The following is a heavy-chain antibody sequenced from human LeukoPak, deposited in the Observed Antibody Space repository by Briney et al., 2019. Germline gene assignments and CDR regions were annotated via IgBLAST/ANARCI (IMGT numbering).Heavy chain of an antibody. V-gene: IGHV1-18*01. J-gene: IGHJ4*02. CDR3: ARDSNFAGEFDY. CDR1: GYTFTSYG. D-gene: IGHD7-27*01. Sequence: ASVKVSCKASGYTFTSYGISWVRQAPGQGLEWMGWISAYNGNTSYAQKLQGRVTMTTDTSTSTAYMELRSLRSDDTAVYYCARDSNFAGEFDYWGQGTLVTVSS. CDR2: ISAYNGNT.